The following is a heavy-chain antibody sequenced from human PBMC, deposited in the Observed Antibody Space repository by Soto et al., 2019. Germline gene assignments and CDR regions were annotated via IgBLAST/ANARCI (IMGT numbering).Heavy chain of an antibody. Sequence: ASVKVSCKASGYTFTGYYMHWVRQAPGQGLEWMGWINPNSGGTNYAQKFQGRVTMTRDTSISTAYMELSRLRSDDTAVYYCAATVTTQYYYGMDAWGQGTTGTVSS. J-gene: IGHJ6*02. CDR1: GYTFTGYY. CDR2: INPNSGGT. CDR3: AATVTTQYYYGMDA. D-gene: IGHD4-17*01. V-gene: IGHV1-2*02.